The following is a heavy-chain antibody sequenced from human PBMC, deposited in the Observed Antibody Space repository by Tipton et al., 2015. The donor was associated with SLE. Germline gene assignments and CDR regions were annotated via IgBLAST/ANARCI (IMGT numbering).Heavy chain of an antibody. V-gene: IGHV4-38-2*02. CDR3: ARRAQSGYDSSFRR. CDR2: IYHSGST. J-gene: IGHJ1*01. CDR1: GHSISSGYS. D-gene: IGHD5-12*01. Sequence: LRLSCTVSGHSISSGYSWAWIRQPPGEGLEWIGSIYHSGSTYYNPSLKSRVTISVDTSKNQFSLQMSSVTAADAAVYYCARRAQSGYDSSFRRWGQGTLVTVSS.